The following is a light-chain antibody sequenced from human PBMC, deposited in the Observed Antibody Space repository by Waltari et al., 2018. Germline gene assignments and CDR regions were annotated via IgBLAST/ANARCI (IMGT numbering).Light chain of an antibody. CDR3: SSYSTNSAHV. Sequence: QSALTQPASVSGSPGQSITISCTGTSSDIGRYNYVSWYQQHPGKAPKLMLHDVSKRPSGVSSRFSGSNAGNTASLRISGLQADDEAEYYCSSYSTNSAHVFGTGTKVTFL. CDR2: DVS. V-gene: IGLV2-14*03. J-gene: IGLJ1*01. CDR1: SSDIGRYNY.